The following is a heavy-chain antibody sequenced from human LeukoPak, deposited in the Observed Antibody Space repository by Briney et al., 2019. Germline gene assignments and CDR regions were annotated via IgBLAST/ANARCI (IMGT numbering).Heavy chain of an antibody. CDR2: INWSGGST. D-gene: IGHD6-19*01. J-gene: IGHJ6*03. CDR1: GFTFDDHG. CDR3: AVNSGSGYYFYMDV. V-gene: IGHV3-20*04. Sequence: GGSLRLSCAASGFTFDDHGMSWVRQAPGKGLEGVSGINWSGGSTGYADSVKGRFTISRDNAKNSLDLQVNSLRAEDTALYYCAVNSGSGYYFYMDVWGKGTTVTVSS.